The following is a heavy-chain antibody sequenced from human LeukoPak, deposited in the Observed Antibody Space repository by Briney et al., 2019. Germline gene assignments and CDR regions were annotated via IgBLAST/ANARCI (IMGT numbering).Heavy chain of an antibody. J-gene: IGHJ3*02. CDR2: IYSGGST. CDR3: ASPFNWGSGDAFDI. D-gene: IGHD7-27*01. Sequence: PGGSLRLSCAASGFTFSSYSMNWVRQAPGKGLEWVSVIYSGGSTYYADSVKGRFTISRDNSKNTLYLQMNSLRAEDTAVYYCASPFNWGSGDAFDIWGQGTMVTVSS. V-gene: IGHV3-53*01. CDR1: GFTFSSYS.